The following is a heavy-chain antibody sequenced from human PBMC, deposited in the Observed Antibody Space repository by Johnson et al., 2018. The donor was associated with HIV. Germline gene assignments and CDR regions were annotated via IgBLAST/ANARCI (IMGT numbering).Heavy chain of an antibody. D-gene: IGHD5-18*01. J-gene: IGHJ3*02. CDR1: GFTFDDYA. V-gene: IGHV3-9*01. CDR3: AKTEDRGYRMETGAFDI. CDR2: ISWNSGSI. Sequence: VQLVESGGGLVQPGRSLRLSCAASGFTFDDYAMHWVRQAPGKGLEWVSGISWNSGSIAYADPVKGRFTISRDNSKNTLYLQMNSLRAEDTAVYYCAKTEDRGYRMETGAFDIWGQGTMVTVSS.